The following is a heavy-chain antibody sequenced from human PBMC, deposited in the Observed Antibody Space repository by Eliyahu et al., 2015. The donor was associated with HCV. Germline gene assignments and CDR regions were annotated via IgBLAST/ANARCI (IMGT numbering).Heavy chain of an antibody. D-gene: IGHD2-15*01. J-gene: IGHJ5*02. CDR2: INPSGGTT. CDR3: ARDKSGVLDT. V-gene: IGHV1-46*01. CDR1: GYTSSTYY. Sequence: QVXLVQSGAEVKKPGASVXVSXKXSGYTSSTYYVHWVRQAPGQGLQWMGIINPSGGTTKYAQDVLGRVTLTSDTSTSTVYMEVTSLRSEDTAVYYCARDKSGVLDTWGQGTPVTVSS.